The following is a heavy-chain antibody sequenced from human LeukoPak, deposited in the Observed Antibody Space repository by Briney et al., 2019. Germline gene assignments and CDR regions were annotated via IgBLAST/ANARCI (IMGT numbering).Heavy chain of an antibody. J-gene: IGHJ6*03. V-gene: IGHV3-21*04. CDR1: GFTFSSYS. CDR3: ARVGNYYYYMDV. Sequence: GGSLRLSCAASGFTFSSYSMNWVRQAPGKGLEWVSSISSSSSYIYYADSAKGRFTISRDNAKNSLYLQMNSLRAEDTAVYYCARVGNYYYYMDVWGKGTTVTVSS. CDR2: ISSSSSYI.